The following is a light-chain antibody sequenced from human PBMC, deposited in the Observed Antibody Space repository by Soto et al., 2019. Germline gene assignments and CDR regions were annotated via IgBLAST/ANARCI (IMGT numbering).Light chain of an antibody. Sequence: DIQMTQSPSTLSASVGDRVTITCRASQSISSWLAWYQQKPGKAPNLLIYDASRLESGVPSRFSGSGSGTEFPLTISSLQPDDFATYCCQQYNSYFMYTFGQRTQLQIK. J-gene: IGKJ2*01. V-gene: IGKV1-5*01. CDR3: QQYNSYFMYT. CDR2: DAS. CDR1: QSISSW.